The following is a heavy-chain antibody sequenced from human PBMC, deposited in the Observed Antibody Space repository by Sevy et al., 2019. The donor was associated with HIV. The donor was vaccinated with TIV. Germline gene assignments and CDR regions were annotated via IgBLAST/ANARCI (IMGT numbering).Heavy chain of an antibody. CDR1: GFTFSGSA. J-gene: IGHJ5*02. CDR2: IRSKANSYAP. V-gene: IGHV3-73*01. Sequence: GGSLRLSCAASGFTFSGSAMHWVRQASGKGLEWVGRIRSKANSYAPAYAASVKGRFTISRDDSKHTAYLKMNSLKTEDTAVYYCTRHSDLLRFLEWLTSVDPWGQGTLATVSS. D-gene: IGHD3-3*01. CDR3: TRHSDLLRFLEWLTSVDP.